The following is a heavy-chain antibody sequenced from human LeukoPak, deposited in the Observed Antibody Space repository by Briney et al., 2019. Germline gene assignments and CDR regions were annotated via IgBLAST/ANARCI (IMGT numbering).Heavy chain of an antibody. CDR2: IYYSGST. CDR3: ARAPYCSGGSCYLDH. D-gene: IGHD2-15*01. CDR1: GGSISSYY. Sequence: SETLSLTCTVSGGSISSYYWSWIRQPPGKGLEWIGYIYYSGSTNYNPSLKSRVAISVDTSKNQFSLKLSSVTAADTAVYYCARAPYCSGGSCYLDHWGQGTLVTVSS. V-gene: IGHV4-59*01. J-gene: IGHJ4*02.